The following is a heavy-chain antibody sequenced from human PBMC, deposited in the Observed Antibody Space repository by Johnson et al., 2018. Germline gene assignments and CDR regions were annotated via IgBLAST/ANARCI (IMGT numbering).Heavy chain of an antibody. CDR2: ISYDGSDK. D-gene: IGHD6-13*01. CDR3: ARDKKGMASSWYTGGYFHH. Sequence: QVQLVQSGGGVVQPGRSLRLSCAASGFTFSTYAMHWVRQAPGKGLEWVAVISYDGSDKYYADSVKGRFTISRDNSKNTLYLQMNSLRGEDTAMYYWARDKKGMASSWYTGGYFHHWGQGTLVTVSS. J-gene: IGHJ1*01. V-gene: IGHV3-30*03. CDR1: GFTFSTYA.